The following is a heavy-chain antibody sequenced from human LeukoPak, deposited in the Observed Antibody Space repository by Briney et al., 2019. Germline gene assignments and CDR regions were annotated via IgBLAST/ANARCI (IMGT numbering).Heavy chain of an antibody. D-gene: IGHD2-2*01. CDR2: IYPGESET. Sequence: PGESLKISCKAPGYSFTSYWIAWVRQVPGKGLEWMGIIYPGESETRYSPSFQGKVTISADKSISTAYLHWGSLKASDTAMYYFARHTVSPTSYQHWGQGTLVTVSS. J-gene: IGHJ4*02. CDR1: GYSFTSYW. V-gene: IGHV5-51*01. CDR3: ARHTVSPTSYQH.